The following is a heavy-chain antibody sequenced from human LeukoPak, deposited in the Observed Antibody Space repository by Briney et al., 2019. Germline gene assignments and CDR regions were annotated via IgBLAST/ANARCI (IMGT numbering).Heavy chain of an antibody. CDR1: GGSISSGDYY. Sequence: PSETLSLTCTVSGGSISSGDYYWSWIRQPPGKGLEWIGYIYYSGTTYYNPSLKSRVTISVDTSKNQFSLKLSSVTAADTAVCYCASYDGKAAAGYFDYWGQGTLVTVSS. CDR3: ASYDGKAAAGYFDY. D-gene: IGHD6-13*01. V-gene: IGHV4-30-4*01. CDR2: IYYSGTT. J-gene: IGHJ4*02.